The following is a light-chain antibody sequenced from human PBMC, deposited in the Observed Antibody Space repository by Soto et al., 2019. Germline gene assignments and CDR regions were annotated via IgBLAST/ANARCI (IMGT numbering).Light chain of an antibody. J-gene: IGKJ1*01. CDR3: QQRSSWPQWT. Sequence: IVLTQSPATLSLSPGERATLSCRASQRISSYLAWFQQKPGQAPRLLIYDASNRATGIQARFSGSGSGTDFTLTISSLEPEDFAVYYCQQRSSWPQWTFGQGTKVEIK. V-gene: IGKV3-11*01. CDR2: DAS. CDR1: QRISSY.